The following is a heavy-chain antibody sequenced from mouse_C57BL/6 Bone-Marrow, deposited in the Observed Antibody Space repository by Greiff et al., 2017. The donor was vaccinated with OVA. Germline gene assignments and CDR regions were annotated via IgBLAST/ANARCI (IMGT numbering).Heavy chain of an antibody. CDR2: ISPSYSYT. J-gene: IGHJ1*03. CDR3: ARWLITTVVEYFDV. Sequence: LSFPSSFSPFPLSFLPFFPHLPFPFLYFIFSISPSYSYTNYKQHFNGKATLTVDTSSSTAYMQLSSLTSEDSAVYYCARWLITTVVEYFDVWGTGTTVTVAS. CDR1: FSPFPLSF. D-gene: IGHD1-1*01. V-gene: IGHV1-50*01.